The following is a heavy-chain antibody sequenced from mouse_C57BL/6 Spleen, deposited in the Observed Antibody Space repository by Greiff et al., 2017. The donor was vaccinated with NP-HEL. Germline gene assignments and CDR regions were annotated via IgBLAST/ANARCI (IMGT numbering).Heavy chain of an antibody. CDR1: GYTFTSYW. D-gene: IGHD2-4*01. CDR3: ARGTYYDYDYAMDY. V-gene: IGHV1-59*01. J-gene: IGHJ4*01. CDR2: IDPSDSYT. Sequence: QVQLQQPGAELVRPGTSVKLSCKASGYTFTSYWMHWVKQRPGQGLEWIGVIDPSDSYTNYNQKFKGQATLTVDTASSTAYMQLSSLTSEDSAVYYCARGTYYDYDYAMDYWGQGTSVTVSS.